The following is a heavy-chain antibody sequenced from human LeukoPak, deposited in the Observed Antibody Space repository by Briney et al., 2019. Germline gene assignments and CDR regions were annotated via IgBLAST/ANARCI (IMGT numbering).Heavy chain of an antibody. CDR3: ASPTPRVVVVPAALDY. J-gene: IGHJ4*02. Sequence: SVKVSCKASGGTFSSYAISWVRQAPGQGLEWMGGIIPIFGTANYAQKFQGRVTITADESTGTAYMELSSLRSEDTAVYYCASPTPRVVVVPAALDYWGQGTLVTVSS. CDR1: GGTFSSYA. V-gene: IGHV1-69*13. D-gene: IGHD2-2*01. CDR2: IIPIFGTA.